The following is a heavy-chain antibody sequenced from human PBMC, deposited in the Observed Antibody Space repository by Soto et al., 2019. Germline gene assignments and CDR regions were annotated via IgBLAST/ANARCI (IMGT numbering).Heavy chain of an antibody. Sequence: ASVKVSCKASGYTFTDYFMHWVRQAPGQGLEWMGWINGNSGGTSYAQKFQGRAAMTRDTSISTAYMELSSLTFDDTAVYYCARDPADSMLGIDYWGQGTLVTVSS. CDR3: ARDPADSMLGIDY. CDR2: INGNSGGT. V-gene: IGHV1-2*02. D-gene: IGHD3-16*01. J-gene: IGHJ4*02. CDR1: GYTFTDYF.